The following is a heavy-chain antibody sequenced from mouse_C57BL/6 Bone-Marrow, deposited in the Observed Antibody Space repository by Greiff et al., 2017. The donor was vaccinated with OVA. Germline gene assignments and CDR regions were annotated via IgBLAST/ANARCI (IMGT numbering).Heavy chain of an antibody. J-gene: IGHJ4*01. V-gene: IGHV1-64*01. CDR3: ARPYDYDRDYYAMDY. CDR2: IHPNSGST. CDR1: GYTFTSYW. D-gene: IGHD2-4*01. Sequence: QVHVKQPGAELVKPGASVKWSCKASGYTFTSYWMHWVKQRPGQGLEWIGMIHPNSGSTNYNEKFKSKATLTVDKSSSTAYMQLSSLTSEDSAVYYCARPYDYDRDYYAMDYWGQGTSVTVSS.